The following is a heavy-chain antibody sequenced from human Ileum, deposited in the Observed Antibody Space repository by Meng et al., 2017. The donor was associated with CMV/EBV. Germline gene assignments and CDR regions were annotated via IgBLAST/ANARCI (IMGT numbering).Heavy chain of an antibody. D-gene: IGHD3/OR15-3a*01. J-gene: IGHJ4*02. V-gene: IGHV3-74*01. Sequence: ASGFTFSSYWMHWVRQAPGKGLVWVSRINSDGSSTSYADSVKGRFTISRDNAKNTLYLQMNSLRAEDTAVYYCARAVFELGWEFDYWGQGTLVTVSS. CDR3: ARAVFELGWEFDY. CDR1: GFTFSSYW. CDR2: INSDGSST.